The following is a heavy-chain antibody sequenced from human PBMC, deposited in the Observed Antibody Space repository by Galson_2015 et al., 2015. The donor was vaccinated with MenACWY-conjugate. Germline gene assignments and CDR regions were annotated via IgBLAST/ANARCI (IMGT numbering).Heavy chain of an antibody. CDR3: AKSDYDDAGGYGLDD. J-gene: IGHJ6*02. CDR1: GFAFSGYV. CDR2: IWYDGRNK. Sequence: SLRLSCAASGFAFSGYVMHWVRQAPGKGLEWVAAIWYDGRNKYYEESVKGRFTISRDNSQNTLYLQMNSLRAEDTAVYYCAKSDYDDAGGYGLDDWGQGTTVIVSS. V-gene: IGHV3-33*06. D-gene: IGHD3-3*01.